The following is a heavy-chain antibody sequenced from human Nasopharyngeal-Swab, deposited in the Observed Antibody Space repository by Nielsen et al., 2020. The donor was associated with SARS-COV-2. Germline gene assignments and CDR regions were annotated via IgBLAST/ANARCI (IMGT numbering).Heavy chain of an antibody. V-gene: IGHV3-7*01. CDR2: IKQDGSEK. Sequence: GALRLSCAASGFIFSSYWMSWVRQAPGKGLEWVANIKQDGSEKYYVDSVKGRFTISRDNAKNSLYLQMNSLRAEDTAVYFCARGRPLGGYYFGYFDYWGQGTLVTVSS. J-gene: IGHJ4*02. CDR3: ARGRPLGGYYFGYFDY. CDR1: GFIFSSYW. D-gene: IGHD3-3*01.